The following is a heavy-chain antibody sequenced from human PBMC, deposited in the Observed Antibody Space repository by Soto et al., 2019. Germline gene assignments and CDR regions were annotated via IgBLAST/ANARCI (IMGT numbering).Heavy chain of an antibody. J-gene: IGHJ6*04. V-gene: IGHV4-59*01. CDR1: GGSISSYY. CDR3: ARVIYYGMDV. Sequence: SQTLSLTCTVAGGSISSYYCSWLRQPPGKGLEWIGYIYYSGSTNYNPSLKSRVTISVDTSKNQFSLKLSSVTAADTAVYYCARVIYYGMDVWGEGTTVTVSS. CDR2: IYYSGST.